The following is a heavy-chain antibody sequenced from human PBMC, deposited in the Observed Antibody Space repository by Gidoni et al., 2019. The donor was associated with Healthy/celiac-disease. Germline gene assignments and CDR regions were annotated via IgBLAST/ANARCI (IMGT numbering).Heavy chain of an antibody. Sequence: HVTLKYFGPVLVKPTEPLTLTCPLSGFLSTNARMGVSWIRQPPGKALEWLAHIFSNDEKSYSTSLKSRLTISKETSKSQVVLTMTNMDPVDTATYYCARRYGGYKGVVGFDYWGQGTLVTVSS. J-gene: IGHJ4*02. CDR1: GFLSTNARMG. CDR3: ARRYGGYKGVVGFDY. CDR2: IFSNDEK. D-gene: IGHD4-17*01. V-gene: IGHV2-26*01.